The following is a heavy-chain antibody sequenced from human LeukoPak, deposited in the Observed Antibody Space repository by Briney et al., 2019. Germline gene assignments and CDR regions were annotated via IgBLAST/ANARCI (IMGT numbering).Heavy chain of an antibody. CDR2: INPNSGGR. D-gene: IGHD3-22*01. CDR1: GYTFTDYY. Sequence: GASVKVSCKASGYTFTDYYMHWVRPAPGQGLEWMGWINPNSGGRNYAQKFQGRVTMTRDTSISTAYTELSRLRSDDTAVYYCARASYYYDSSGYPGYYFDYWGQGTLVTVSS. J-gene: IGHJ4*02. CDR3: ARASYYYDSSGYPGYYFDY. V-gene: IGHV1-2*02.